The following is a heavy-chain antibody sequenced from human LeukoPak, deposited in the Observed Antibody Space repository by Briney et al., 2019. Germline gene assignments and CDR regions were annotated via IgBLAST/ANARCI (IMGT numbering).Heavy chain of an antibody. CDR1: GYTFINYG. CDR3: ARDDRARSGEKFDY. D-gene: IGHD2-15*01. V-gene: IGHV1-18*01. Sequence: ASVKVSCEASGYTFINYGLSWVRQAPGQGLEWMGWISAYYGNTNYAQKLQGRVTMTTDTSTSTAYMELRSLTSDDTAVYYCARDDRARSGEKFDYWGQGTLVTVSS. J-gene: IGHJ4*02. CDR2: ISAYYGNT.